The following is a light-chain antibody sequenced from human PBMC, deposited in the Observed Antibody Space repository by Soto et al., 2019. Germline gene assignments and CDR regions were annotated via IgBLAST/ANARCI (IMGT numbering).Light chain of an antibody. CDR1: QSVSISY. V-gene: IGKV3-20*01. CDR2: GAS. J-gene: IGKJ3*01. Sequence: EIVLTQSPGTLSLSPGERATLSCRASQSVSISYLAWYQQKPGQAPRLLIYGASSRATGIPDRFSGSGSGTDFTLTISRLEPEDFAVYYCQQYGNSPFTFGPGTKVDIK. CDR3: QQYGNSPFT.